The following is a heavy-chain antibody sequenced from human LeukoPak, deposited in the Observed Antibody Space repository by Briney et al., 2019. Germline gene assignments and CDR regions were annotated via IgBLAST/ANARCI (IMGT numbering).Heavy chain of an antibody. CDR1: GFTLSRYW. J-gene: IGHJ4*02. CDR3: AREAYDSSGYYYGGGLDY. CDR2: INSDGSST. V-gene: IGHV3-74*01. D-gene: IGHD3-22*01. Sequence: GGSLRLACAASGFTLSRYWMHWVRQAAGKGLVWVSRINSDGSSTSYADSVKGRFTISRDNAKNTLYLQMNSLRAEDTAVYYCAREAYDSSGYYYGGGLDYWGQGTLVTVSS.